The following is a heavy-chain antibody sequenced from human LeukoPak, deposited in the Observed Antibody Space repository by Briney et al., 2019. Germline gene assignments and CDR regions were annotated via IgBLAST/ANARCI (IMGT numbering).Heavy chain of an antibody. D-gene: IGHD3-10*01. Sequence: SETLSLTCTVSGGSISSYYWSWIRQPPGKGLEWIGYIYYSGSTNYNPSLKSRVTISVDTSKNQFSLKLSSVTAADTAVYYCARVIQVRGVIADYGMDVWGEGTTVTVSS. CDR1: GGSISSYY. J-gene: IGHJ6*04. V-gene: IGHV4-59*01. CDR3: ARVIQVRGVIADYGMDV. CDR2: IYYSGST.